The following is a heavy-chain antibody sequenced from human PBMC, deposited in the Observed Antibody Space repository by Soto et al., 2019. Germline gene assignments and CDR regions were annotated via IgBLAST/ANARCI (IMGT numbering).Heavy chain of an antibody. CDR3: ARVRSARKVGYYYGMDV. D-gene: IGHD6-25*01. V-gene: IGHV4-31*03. CDR1: GGSISSGGYY. CDR2: IYYSGST. J-gene: IGHJ6*02. Sequence: QVQLQESGPGLVKPSQTLSLTCTVSGGSISSGGYYWSWIRQHPGKGLEWIGYIYYSGSTYYNPSLMSRVTISVDTSKNQFSLKLSSVTASDTAVYYCARVRSARKVGYYYGMDVSGQGTTVTVSS.